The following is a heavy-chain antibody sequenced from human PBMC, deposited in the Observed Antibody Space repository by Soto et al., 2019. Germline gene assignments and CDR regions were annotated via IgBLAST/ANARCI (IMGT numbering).Heavy chain of an antibody. CDR2: ISVYKGNTNT. CDR3: ARDCPVPPATPNNWFDP. J-gene: IGHJ5*02. Sequence: ASVKVSCKASGYTFTNYGISWLRQAPGQGLEWMGWISVYKGNTNTNYAQKFQGRLTMTTDTSTSTAYMELRSLRSDDSAVYYIARDCPVPPATPNNWFDPWGQGTLVTVSS. D-gene: IGHD2-2*02. CDR1: GYTFTNYG. V-gene: IGHV1-18*01.